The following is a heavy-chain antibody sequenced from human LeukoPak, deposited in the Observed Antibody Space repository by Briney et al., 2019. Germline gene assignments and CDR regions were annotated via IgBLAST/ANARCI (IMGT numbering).Heavy chain of an antibody. V-gene: IGHV1-8*02. CDR2: MNPNSGNT. CDR3: ARIFSGYYGDAFDI. CDR1: GYTFTSYD. D-gene: IGHD3-22*01. J-gene: IGHJ3*02. Sequence: GASVKVSCKASGYTFTSYDINWVRQATGQGLEWMGWMNPNSGNTGYAQKFQGRVTMTRNTSISTAYMELSSLRSEDTAVYYCARIFSGYYGDAFDIWGQGTMVTVSS.